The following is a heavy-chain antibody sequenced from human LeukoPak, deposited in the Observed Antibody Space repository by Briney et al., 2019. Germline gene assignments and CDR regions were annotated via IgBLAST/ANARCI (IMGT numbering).Heavy chain of an antibody. CDR1: GFTFSSYW. Sequence: PGGSLRLSCAASGFTFSSYWMHRVRQAPGKGLVWVSRINSDGSSTSYADSAKGRFTISRDNAKNTLYLQMNSLRAEDTAVYYCARGRSFHYYGSGSYNDYWGQGTLVTVSS. J-gene: IGHJ4*02. CDR3: ARGRSFHYYGSGSYNDY. D-gene: IGHD3-10*01. V-gene: IGHV3-74*01. CDR2: INSDGSST.